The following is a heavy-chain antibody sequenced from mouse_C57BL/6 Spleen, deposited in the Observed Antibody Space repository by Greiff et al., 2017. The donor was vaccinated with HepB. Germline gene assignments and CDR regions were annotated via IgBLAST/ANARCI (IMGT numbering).Heavy chain of an antibody. CDR2: IYPGSGST. CDR1: GYTFTSYW. J-gene: IGHJ4*01. CDR3: ASAYYSNGVMDY. Sequence: VQLQQPGAELVKPGASVKMSCKASGYTFTSYWITWVKQRPGQGLEWIGDIYPGSGSTNYNEKFKSKATLTVDTSSSTAYMQLSSLTSEDSAVYYCASAYYSNGVMDYWGQGTSVTVSS. D-gene: IGHD2-5*01. V-gene: IGHV1-55*01.